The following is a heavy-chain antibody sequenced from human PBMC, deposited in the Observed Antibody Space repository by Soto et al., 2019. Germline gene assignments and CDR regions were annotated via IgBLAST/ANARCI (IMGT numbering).Heavy chain of an antibody. D-gene: IGHD6-13*01. CDR3: ARDLGQQLFDY. J-gene: IGHJ4*02. V-gene: IGHV1-69*04. CDR1: GGTFSSYT. Sequence: SVKVSCKASGGTFSSYTISWVRQAPGQGLEWMGRIIPILGIANYAQKLQGRVTMTTDTSTSTAYMELRSLRSDDTAVYYCARDLGQQLFDYWGQGTLVTVS. CDR2: IIPILGIA.